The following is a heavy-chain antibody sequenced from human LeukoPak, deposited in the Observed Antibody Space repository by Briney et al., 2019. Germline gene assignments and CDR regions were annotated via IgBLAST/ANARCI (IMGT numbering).Heavy chain of an antibody. V-gene: IGHV4-38-2*02. J-gene: IGHJ5*02. D-gene: IGHD6-19*01. CDR2: IYHSGST. Sequence: PSETLSLTCTVSGYSISSGYYWGWSRQPPGKGLEWIGSIYHSGSTYYNPSLKSRVTISVDTSKNQFSLKLSSVTAADTAVYYCVGAVAGTNWFDPWGQGTLVTVSS. CDR3: VGAVAGTNWFDP. CDR1: GYSISSGYY.